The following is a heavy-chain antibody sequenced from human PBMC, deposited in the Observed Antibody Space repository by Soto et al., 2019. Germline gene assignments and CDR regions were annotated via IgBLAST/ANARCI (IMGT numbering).Heavy chain of an antibody. D-gene: IGHD2-15*01. J-gene: IGHJ6*02. V-gene: IGHV1-3*05. CDR2: INAGNGNT. Sequence: QVQLVQSGAEEKKPGASVKVSCKASGYTFTSYAMHWVRQAPGQRLEWMGWINAGNGNTKYSQKFQGRVTITRDTSASTAYMELSSLRSEDTAVYYCARGGYCSGGSCYHYYYGMDVWGQGTTVTVSS. CDR3: ARGGYCSGGSCYHYYYGMDV. CDR1: GYTFTSYA.